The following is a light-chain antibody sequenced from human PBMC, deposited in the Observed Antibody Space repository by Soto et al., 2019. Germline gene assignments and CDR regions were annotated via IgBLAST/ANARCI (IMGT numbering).Light chain of an antibody. Sequence: EIVLTQSPGTLSWSPGERATLSCRASQSVTTNYLAWYQQKPGQAPRLLIHDASIRATGIPDRFSGSGSGTDFTLTISRLEPEDFAVYYCQQCSHSPLTFGGGTKLDIK. CDR2: DAS. V-gene: IGKV3-20*01. CDR1: QSVTTNY. J-gene: IGKJ4*01. CDR3: QQCSHSPLT.